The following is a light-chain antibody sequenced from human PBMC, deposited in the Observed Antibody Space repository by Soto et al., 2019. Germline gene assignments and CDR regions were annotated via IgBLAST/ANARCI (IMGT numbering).Light chain of an antibody. Sequence: IQMSQSASSLSASIGDRVTITCRASQSVSSYLDWYQQKPGKAPKLLIYAASSLESGVPSRFSGSGSGTDFTLTISSLQPEDFATYYCQQSYSTPLTLAQGTRLEI. J-gene: IGKJ5*01. CDR3: QQSYSTPLT. V-gene: IGKV1-39*01. CDR1: QSVSSY. CDR2: AAS.